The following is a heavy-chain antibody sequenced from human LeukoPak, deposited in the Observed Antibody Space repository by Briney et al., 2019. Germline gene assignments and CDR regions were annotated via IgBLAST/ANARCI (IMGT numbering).Heavy chain of an antibody. Sequence: PGGSLRLSCAASGFTVSSNYMSWVRQAPGKGLEWVSVIYSDGSAYYAGSVKGQFTISRHNSKNTLSLQMNSLRAEDTAVYYCARDLVAGAIGDWGQGTLVTVSS. CDR3: ARDLVAGAIGD. CDR1: GFTVSSNY. V-gene: IGHV3-53*04. J-gene: IGHJ4*02. D-gene: IGHD1-26*01. CDR2: IYSDGSA.